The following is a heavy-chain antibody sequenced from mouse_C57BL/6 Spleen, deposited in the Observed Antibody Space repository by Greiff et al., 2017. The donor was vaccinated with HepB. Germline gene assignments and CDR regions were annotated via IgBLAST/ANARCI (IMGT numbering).Heavy chain of an antibody. J-gene: IGHJ3*01. CDR2: IDPSDSYT. CDR1: GYTFTSYW. CDR3: ARFGDGRAY. D-gene: IGHD2-3*01. V-gene: IGHV1-69*01. Sequence: QVQLQQPGAELVMPGASVKLSCKASGYTFTSYWMHWVKQRPGQGLEWIGEIDPSDSYTNYNQKFKGKSTLTVDKSSSTAYMQLSSLTSEDSAVYYCARFGDGRAYWGQGTLVTVSA.